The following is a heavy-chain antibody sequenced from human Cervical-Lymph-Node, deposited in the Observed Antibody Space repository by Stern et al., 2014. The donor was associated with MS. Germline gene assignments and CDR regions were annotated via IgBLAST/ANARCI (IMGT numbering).Heavy chain of an antibody. D-gene: IGHD2-21*02. CDR3: ATHRGRVTYYYGLDV. Sequence: QLVESGAEVKKPGASVKVSCKVSGYTLTEMSMHWVRQAPGKGLEWMGGYDPQHGETVYAQKIQGRVTMAEDRSTDTAYMELTSLRSDDTAVYYCATHRGRVTYYYGLDVWGQGTTVTVSS. CDR2: YDPQHGET. J-gene: IGHJ6*02. CDR1: GYTLTEMS. V-gene: IGHV1-24*01.